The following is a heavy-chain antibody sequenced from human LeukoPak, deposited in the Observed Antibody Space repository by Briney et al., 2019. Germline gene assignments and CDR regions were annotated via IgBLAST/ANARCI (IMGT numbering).Heavy chain of an antibody. J-gene: IGHJ4*02. Sequence: PGMSLRLSCAASGFTFSDYYMSWIRQAPGKGLEWVSYISSTSSYTNYADSVKGRFTISRDNAKNSLHLQMNSLRAEDTAVYYCARSYGWLPGGMWGQGTLVTVSS. V-gene: IGHV3-11*03. CDR3: ARSYGWLPGGM. CDR1: GFTFSDYY. D-gene: IGHD5-12*01. CDR2: ISSTSSYT.